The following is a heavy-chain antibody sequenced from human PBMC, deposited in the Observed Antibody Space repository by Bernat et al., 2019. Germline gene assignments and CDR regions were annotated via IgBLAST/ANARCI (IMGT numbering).Heavy chain of an antibody. D-gene: IGHD2-2*01. V-gene: IGHV3-33*01. CDR1: GFTFSSYG. CDR2: IWDDVSNT. J-gene: IGHJ3*02. Sequence: QVQVVESGGGVVQPGRSLRLSCAASGFTFSSYGMHWVRQAPGKGLEWVAVIWDDVSNTYYADSVKGRFTISRDNSKNTLYLQMNSLRAEDTAVYYCGRSYPALGWFDIWGQGTKVTVSS. CDR3: GRSYPALGWFDI.